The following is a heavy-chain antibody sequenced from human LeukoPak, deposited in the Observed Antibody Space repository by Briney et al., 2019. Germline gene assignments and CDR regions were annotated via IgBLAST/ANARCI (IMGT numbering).Heavy chain of an antibody. CDR2: ISGSGGST. D-gene: IGHD5-12*01. CDR3: ARLPLLVATTQYYFDY. V-gene: IGHV3-23*01. J-gene: IGHJ4*02. CDR1: GFTFSSYG. Sequence: PGGTLRLSCAASGFTFSSYGMSWVRQAPGKGLEWVSAISGSGGSTYYADSVKGRFTISRDNSKNTLYLQMNSLRAEDTAVYYCARLPLLVATTQYYFDYWGQGTLVTVSS.